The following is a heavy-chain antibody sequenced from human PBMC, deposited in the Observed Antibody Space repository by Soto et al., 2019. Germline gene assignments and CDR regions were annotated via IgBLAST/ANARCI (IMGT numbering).Heavy chain of an antibody. V-gene: IGHV4-59*08. CDR2: IYYSGST. J-gene: IGHJ4*02. Sequence: SETLSLTCTVSGGSLSSYYWSWIRQPPGKGLEWIGYIYYSGSTNYNPSLKSRVTISVDTSKNQFSLKLSSVTAADTAVYYCARSLITIVLEADWGQGTLVTVSS. CDR3: ARSLITIVLEAD. CDR1: GGSLSSYY. D-gene: IGHD2-8*02.